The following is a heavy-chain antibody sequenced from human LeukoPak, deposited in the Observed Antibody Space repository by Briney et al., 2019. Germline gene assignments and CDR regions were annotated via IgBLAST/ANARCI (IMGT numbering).Heavy chain of an antibody. D-gene: IGHD4-17*01. CDR3: AKGLAVTTSILAY. J-gene: IGHJ4*02. CDR2: SGSRGGTR. CDR1: GCMFRNYA. Sequence: GGSLRLECAACGCMFRNYAMRGERQAPGKGGVWVSGSGSRGGTRYYAASVKGRFTISRDNSTTTLYLQMNSLRDENAAVYYCAKGLAVTTSILAYWGQGTLVTVSS. V-gene: IGHV3-23*01.